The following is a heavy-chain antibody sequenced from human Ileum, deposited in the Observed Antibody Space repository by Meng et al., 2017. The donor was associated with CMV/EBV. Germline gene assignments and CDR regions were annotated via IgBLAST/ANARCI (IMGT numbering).Heavy chain of an antibody. CDR3: ARGKDDYYDFWSGSPPGGWFDP. CDR1: YS. CDR2: ISSSSSYI. D-gene: IGHD3-3*01. Sequence: YSMNWVRQAPGKGLEWVSSISSSSSYIYYADSVKGRFTISGDNAKNSLYLQMNSLRAEDTAVYYCARGKDDYYDFWSGSPPGGWFDPWGQGTLVTVSS. V-gene: IGHV3-21*01. J-gene: IGHJ5*02.